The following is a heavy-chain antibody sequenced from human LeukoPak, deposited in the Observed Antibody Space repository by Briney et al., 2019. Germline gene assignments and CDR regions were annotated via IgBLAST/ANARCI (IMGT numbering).Heavy chain of an antibody. CDR2: IYYSGST. Sequence: PSETLSLTCTVSGVSISSYYWSWIRQPPGKGLEWIGYIYYSGSTYYNPSLKSRVTISVDTSKNQFSLKLSSVTAADTAVYYCARNLYHGSGPYFDYWGQGTLVTVSS. CDR3: ARNLYHGSGPYFDY. D-gene: IGHD3-10*01. J-gene: IGHJ4*02. V-gene: IGHV4-59*08. CDR1: GVSISSYY.